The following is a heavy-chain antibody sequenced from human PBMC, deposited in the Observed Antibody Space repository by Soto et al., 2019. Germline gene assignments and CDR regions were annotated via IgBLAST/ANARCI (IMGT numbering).Heavy chain of an antibody. CDR2: IYYSGST. CDR3: ARAVYCTTANCWDDFHYYNIDV. J-gene: IGHJ6*02. D-gene: IGHD2-2*01. Sequence: SETLSLTCTVSGGSISSGAYYWSWIRQHPGKGLEWIGYIYYSGSTYYNPSLKSRVTISVDTSKNQFSLKLSSVTAADTAVYYCARAVYCTTANCWDDFHYYNIDVWGQGTAVTVSS. CDR1: GGSISSGAYY. V-gene: IGHV4-31*03.